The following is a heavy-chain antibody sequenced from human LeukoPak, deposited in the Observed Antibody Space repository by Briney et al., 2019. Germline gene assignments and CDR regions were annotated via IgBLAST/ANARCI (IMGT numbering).Heavy chain of an antibody. CDR3: ARDGLRGPGGYYMDL. J-gene: IGHJ6*03. D-gene: IGHD2-2*01. V-gene: IGHV3-30*04. CDR1: GFTFSSYA. CDR2: ISYDASNK. Sequence: GGSLRLSCAASGFTFSSYAMHWVRQAPGKGLEWVAVISYDASNKYNADSVKGRFTISRDNSKNTLYLQMNSLRAEDTAVYYCARDGLRGPGGYYMDLWGKGTTVTVSS.